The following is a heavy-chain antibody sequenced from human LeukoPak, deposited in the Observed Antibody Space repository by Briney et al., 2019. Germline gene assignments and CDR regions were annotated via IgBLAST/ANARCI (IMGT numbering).Heavy chain of an antibody. CDR2: INHSGST. CDR3: ARGRGGFAAMALKYSFDY. J-gene: IGHJ4*02. D-gene: IGHD5-18*01. V-gene: IGHV4-34*01. Sequence: SETLSLTCAVYGGSFSGYYWSWIRQPPGKGLEWIGEINHSGSTNYNPSLKSRVTISVDTSKNQFSLKLSSVTAADTAVYYCARGRGGFAAMALKYSFDYWGQGTLVTVSS. CDR1: GGSFSGYY.